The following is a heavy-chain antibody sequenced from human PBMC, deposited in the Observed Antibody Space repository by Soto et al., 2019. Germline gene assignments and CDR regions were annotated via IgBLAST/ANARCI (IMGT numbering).Heavy chain of an antibody. CDR3: VRDLGRYFRSGYMDL. J-gene: IGHJ6*03. Sequence: ESGGGLVKPGGSLQLSCTASGFAFNTYSMNWVRQAPGKGLEWVSSINEDSTYIYYADSLRGRITISRDNAKDSLFLQMNSLRPDDTAVYYCVRDLGRYFRSGYMDLWGDGATVTVSS. CDR1: GFAFNTYS. D-gene: IGHD3-9*01. CDR2: INEDSTYI. V-gene: IGHV3-21*01.